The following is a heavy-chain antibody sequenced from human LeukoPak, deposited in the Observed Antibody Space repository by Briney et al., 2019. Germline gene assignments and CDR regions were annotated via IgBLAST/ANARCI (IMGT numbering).Heavy chain of an antibody. CDR3: ASCLTGDGVSSTSCPIRY. CDR2: ISSNGGST. D-gene: IGHD2-2*01. Sequence: PGGSLRLSCAASGFTFSSYAMHWVRQAPGKGLEYVSAISSNGGSTYYANSVKGRFTISRDNSKNTLYLQMGSLRAEDMAVYYCASCLTGDGVSSTSCPIRYWGQGTLVTVSS. V-gene: IGHV3-64*01. CDR1: GFTFSSYA. J-gene: IGHJ4*02.